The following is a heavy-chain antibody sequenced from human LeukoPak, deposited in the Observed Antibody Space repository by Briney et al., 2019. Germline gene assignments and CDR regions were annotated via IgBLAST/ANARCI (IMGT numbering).Heavy chain of an antibody. CDR2: INQDGRES. CDR3: VRDGVRDGLYFDY. CDR1: GFTFSSHW. J-gene: IGHJ4*02. V-gene: IGHV3-7*03. Sequence: GGSLRLSCAVSGFTFSSHWMSWVRQAPGKGLEWVANINQDGRESQYVDSVKGRFTISRDNAKNSLYLQMNSLRAEDTAVYHCVRDGVRDGLYFDYWGQGTLVTVSS. D-gene: IGHD5-24*01.